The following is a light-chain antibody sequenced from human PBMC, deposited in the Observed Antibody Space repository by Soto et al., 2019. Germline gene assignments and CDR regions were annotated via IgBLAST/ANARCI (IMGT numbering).Light chain of an antibody. CDR2: DVS. CDR3: SSYTSSSTLV. V-gene: IGLV2-14*01. CDR1: SSDVGGYNY. Sequence: QSALTQPASVSGSPGQSITISCTGTSSDVGGYNYVSWYQQHPGKAPKLMIYDVSNRPSGVSNRFSGSKSGNTDSLTISGLQAEDAADYYCSSYTSSSTLVFGGGTNLTVL. J-gene: IGLJ2*01.